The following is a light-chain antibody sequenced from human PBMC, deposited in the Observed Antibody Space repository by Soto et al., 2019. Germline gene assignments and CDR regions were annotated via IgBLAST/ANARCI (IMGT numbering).Light chain of an antibody. CDR3: QQYGDSPPWT. CDR1: QSVSSN. CDR2: GAS. V-gene: IGKV3-15*01. J-gene: IGKJ1*01. Sequence: EIVITQSPATLSVSPGERATLSCRASQSVSSNLAWYQQKPGQAPRLLIYGASTRATGIPARFSGSGSGTEFTPTINSLEPEDFAVYYCQQYGDSPPWTFGLGTKVDIK.